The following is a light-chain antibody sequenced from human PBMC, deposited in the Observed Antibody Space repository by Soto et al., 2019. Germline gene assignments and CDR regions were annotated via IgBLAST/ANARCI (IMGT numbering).Light chain of an antibody. CDR2: EVT. CDR1: SSDVGAYNY. Sequence: QSALTQPASVSGSPGQTITISCTGTSSDVGAYNYVSWYQHRPGKAPKLLLHEVTNRPSGVSNRFSGSKSGNTASLTVSGLGPEGESDYCCRSYSTLITVVFGGGTKVTVL. CDR3: RSYSTLITVV. J-gene: IGLJ3*02. V-gene: IGLV2-14*01.